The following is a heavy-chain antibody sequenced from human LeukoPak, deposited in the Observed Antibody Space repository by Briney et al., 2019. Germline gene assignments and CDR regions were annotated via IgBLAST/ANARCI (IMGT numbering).Heavy chain of an antibody. V-gene: IGHV1-46*04. CDR1: GYTFTSYY. CDR2: INPSGGTA. D-gene: IGHD3-22*01. CDR3: ATRDYDSPFKY. J-gene: IGHJ4*02. Sequence: ASVKVSCKASGYTFTSYYMHWVRQAPGQGLEWMGLINPSGGTARYAQKLQGRVTMTRDTYTSTVYMELSSLRSEDTAVYYCATRDYDSPFKYWGQGTLVTVSS.